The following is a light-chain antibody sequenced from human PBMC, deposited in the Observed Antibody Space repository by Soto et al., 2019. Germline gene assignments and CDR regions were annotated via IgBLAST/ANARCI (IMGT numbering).Light chain of an antibody. V-gene: IGKV4-1*01. CDR3: HQYYSIPLT. J-gene: IGKJ4*01. CDR2: WAS. CDR1: RSLLHSSNHENH. Sequence: DIAMTQSPDSLSVSLGERATINCKASRSLLHSSNHENHLAWYQQKPGQPPKLLIYWASTRESGVPDRFTGSGSETDFSLTISGLQAEDVAVYYCHQYYSIPLTFGGGTKVELK.